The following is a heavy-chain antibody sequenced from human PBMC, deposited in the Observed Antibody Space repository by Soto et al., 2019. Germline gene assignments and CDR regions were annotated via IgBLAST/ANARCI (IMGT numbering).Heavy chain of an antibody. J-gene: IGHJ4*02. Sequence: TSETLSLTCAVSGGSISSSNWWSWVRQPPGKGLEWIGEIYHSGSTNYNPSLKSRVTISVDKSKNQFSLKLSSVTAADTAVYYCARTPIDYDFWSGYYHSLYYWGQGTLVTVSS. V-gene: IGHV4-4*02. CDR3: ARTPIDYDFWSGYYHSLYY. CDR1: GGSISSSNW. CDR2: IYHSGST. D-gene: IGHD3-3*01.